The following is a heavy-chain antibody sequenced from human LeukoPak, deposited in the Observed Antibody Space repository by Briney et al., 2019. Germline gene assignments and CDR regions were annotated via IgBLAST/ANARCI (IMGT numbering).Heavy chain of an antibody. V-gene: IGHV5-51*01. CDR2: IFPGDSDT. D-gene: IGHD3-22*01. Sequence: KLGESLKISCKGFGYSFTTYWIGWVRQMPGKDLEWMGIIFPGDSDTRYSPSFQGQVTISADKSISTAYLQWSSLKASHTAIYSCAGHDNYITMIVVGDAFDIWGQGTMVTVSS. CDR1: GYSFTTYW. CDR3: AGHDNYITMIVVGDAFDI. J-gene: IGHJ3*02.